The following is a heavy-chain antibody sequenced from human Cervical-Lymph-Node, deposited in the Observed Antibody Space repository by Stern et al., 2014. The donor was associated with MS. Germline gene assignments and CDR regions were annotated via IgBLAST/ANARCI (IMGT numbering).Heavy chain of an antibody. D-gene: IGHD3-3*01. V-gene: IGHV3-74*02. J-gene: IGHJ3*02. CDR1: GFTFSRDW. CDR3: ARGLGSGFYPDAFDI. CDR2: LNSDGSST. Sequence: EVQLVESGGGLVQPGGSLRLSCAASGFTFSRDWMYWVRHAPGKGLVWVSRLNSDGSSTSDADSVKGRFTISRDNARNTVYLQMNSLRAEDMAVYYCARGLGSGFYPDAFDIWGQGTMVTVSS.